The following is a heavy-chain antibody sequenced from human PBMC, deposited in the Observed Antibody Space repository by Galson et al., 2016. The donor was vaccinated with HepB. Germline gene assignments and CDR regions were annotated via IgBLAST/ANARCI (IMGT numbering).Heavy chain of an antibody. D-gene: IGHD6-13*01. CDR2: ISRNSHFM. CDR3: AKGWMAAAGDAFDV. Sequence: SLRLSCAASGFTFSNCTMIWVRQAPGKGLEWLSCISRNSHFMYYANSVKGRFTISRDNAKNSLYLQMNSLRAEDTAVYYCAKGWMAAAGDAFDVWGQGTVVTVS. V-gene: IGHV3-21*01. CDR1: GFTFSNCT. J-gene: IGHJ3*01.